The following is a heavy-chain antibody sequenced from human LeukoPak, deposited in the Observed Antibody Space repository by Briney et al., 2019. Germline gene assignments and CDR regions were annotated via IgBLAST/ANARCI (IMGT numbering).Heavy chain of an antibody. CDR2: IKSKTDGGTT. CDR3: TGNYGDYGAGAGFDY. D-gene: IGHD4-17*01. V-gene: IGHV3-15*01. CDR1: GFTFSNAR. Sequence: GGSLRLSCAASGFTFSNARMSWVRQAPGKGLEWVGRIKSKTDGGTTDYAAPVKGRFTISRDDSKNTLYLQMNSLKTEDTAVYYCTGNYGDYGAGAGFDYWGQGTLVTVSS. J-gene: IGHJ4*02.